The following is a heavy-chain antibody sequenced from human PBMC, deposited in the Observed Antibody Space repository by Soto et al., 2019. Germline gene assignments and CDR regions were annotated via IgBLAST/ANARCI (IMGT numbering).Heavy chain of an antibody. CDR2: INDDGNKT. CDR1: GFTFSTYW. J-gene: IGHJ4*02. CDR3: ERDQLGPGPTIDY. V-gene: IGHV3-74*01. Sequence: GGSLRLSCAASGFTFSTYWMHWARQVPGKGLVWVSRINDDGNKTFYAESVKGRFTISRDNAKNTLYLQMDSLRAEDTALYYCERDQLGPGPTIDYWGRGTLVT. D-gene: IGHD1-26*01.